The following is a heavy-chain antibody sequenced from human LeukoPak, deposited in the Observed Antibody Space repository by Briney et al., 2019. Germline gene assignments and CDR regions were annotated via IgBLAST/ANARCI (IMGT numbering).Heavy chain of an antibody. CDR1: GFTFSSYW. V-gene: IGHV3-7*01. CDR3: AKAIHSSSSGVVDY. CDR2: IKQDGSEK. Sequence: PGGSLRLSCAASGFTFSSYWMSWVRQAPRKGLEWVANIKQDGSEKYYVDSVKGRFTISRDNAKNSLYLQMNSLRAEDTAVYYCAKAIHSSSSGVVDYWGQGTLVTVSS. D-gene: IGHD6-6*01. J-gene: IGHJ4*02.